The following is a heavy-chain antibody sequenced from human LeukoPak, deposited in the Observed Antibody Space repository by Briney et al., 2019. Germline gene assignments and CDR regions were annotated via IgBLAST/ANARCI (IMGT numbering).Heavy chain of an antibody. D-gene: IGHD3-3*01. Sequence: GASVKVSCKASGYTFTGYYIHWVRQAPGQGLEWMGWLNPNTGGTNYAQNFQGRVTLTRDTSVITINMELSRLTSDDTAVYYCARDLYYDFWSGTPIGWFDPWGQGTLVTVSS. J-gene: IGHJ5*02. V-gene: IGHV1-2*02. CDR2: LNPNTGGT. CDR3: ARDLYYDFWSGTPIGWFDP. CDR1: GYTFTGYY.